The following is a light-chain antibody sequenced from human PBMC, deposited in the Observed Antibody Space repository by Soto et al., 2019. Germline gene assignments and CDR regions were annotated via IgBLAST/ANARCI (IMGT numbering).Light chain of an antibody. CDR1: QSVSTN. Sequence: EIVMTQSPATLSVSPGGRATLSCRASQSVSTNLAWYQQKPGQAPRLLISDASTRATGIPARFSGSGSETEFTLTISSLQSEDFAVYYCKQYHDWSPFTFGGGTKVEIK. V-gene: IGKV3-15*01. J-gene: IGKJ4*02. CDR2: DAS. CDR3: KQYHDWSPFT.